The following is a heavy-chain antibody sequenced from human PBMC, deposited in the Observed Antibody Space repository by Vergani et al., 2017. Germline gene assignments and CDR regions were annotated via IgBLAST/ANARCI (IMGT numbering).Heavy chain of an antibody. Sequence: VQLVESGGGVVQPGRSLRLSCAGSGFTFDDYAMHWVRQAPGKGLEWVSGVSWNSGSIGYADSVKGRFTISRDNAKNSLYLQMNSLRAEDTALYYCAKGYYFDYWGQGTLVTVSS. CDR3: AKGYYFDY. J-gene: IGHJ4*02. V-gene: IGHV3-9*01. CDR2: VSWNSGSI. CDR1: GFTFDDYA.